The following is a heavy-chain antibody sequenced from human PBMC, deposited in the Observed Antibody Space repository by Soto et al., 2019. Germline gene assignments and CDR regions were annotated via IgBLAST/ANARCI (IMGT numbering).Heavy chain of an antibody. CDR1: GYIFTSYI. CDR2: KSAYDGNR. CDR3: AIGQLPGGRLGVRKVDYSSGYFFDY. J-gene: IGHJ4*02. Sequence: QVQLVQSGAEVKKPGASVKVSCQASGYIFTSYIITWVRQAPGQGLEWMGWKSAYDGNRGYAQKLQGRVTMNTGAWTGTAYLELRSLASDDTAVYFCAIGQLPGGRLGVRKVDYSSGYFFDYWGQGPRVTVSS. D-gene: IGHD6-13*01. V-gene: IGHV1-18*01.